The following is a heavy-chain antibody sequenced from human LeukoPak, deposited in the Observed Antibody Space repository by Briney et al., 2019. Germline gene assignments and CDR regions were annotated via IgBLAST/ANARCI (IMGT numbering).Heavy chain of an antibody. V-gene: IGHV3-23*01. Sequence: PGGSLRLSCAASGFTFSTFAMIWVRQPPGKGLEWVSAISGSGGSTYYADSVKGRFTISRDNSKNTLYLQMNSLRAEDTAVYYCAKPPSSGWYGDAFDIWGQGTMVTVSS. J-gene: IGHJ3*02. CDR2: ISGSGGST. D-gene: IGHD6-19*01. CDR3: AKPPSSGWYGDAFDI. CDR1: GFTFSTFA.